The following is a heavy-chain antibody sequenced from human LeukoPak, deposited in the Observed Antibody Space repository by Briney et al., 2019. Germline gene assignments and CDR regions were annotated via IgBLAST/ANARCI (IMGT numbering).Heavy chain of an antibody. Sequence: PGGSLRLSCAASGFTFSSYAMSWVRQAPGKGLEWVSVISGSGGGTSYADSVKGRFTISRDNSKNTLYLQMNSLRVEDTAVYYCAKDRALVRSAYFDYWGQGTLVIVSS. CDR3: AKDRALVRSAYFDY. CDR1: GFTFSSYA. V-gene: IGHV3-23*01. D-gene: IGHD2-21*01. CDR2: ISGSGGGT. J-gene: IGHJ4*02.